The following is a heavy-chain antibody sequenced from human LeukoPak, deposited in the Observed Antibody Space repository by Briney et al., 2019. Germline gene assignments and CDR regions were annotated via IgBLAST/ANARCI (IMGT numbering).Heavy chain of an antibody. CDR2: FSGSGGGT. Sequence: GGSLRLSCAASGFTVSSYGMTWVRQAPGKGLEWVSSFSGSGGGTYYADSVKGRFTISRDNSKNTQYLQMNSLRAEDTAVYYCAKDRHNMSSWYGAGDSWGQGTLVTVSS. V-gene: IGHV3-23*01. CDR3: AKDRHNMSSWYGAGDS. CDR1: GFTVSSYG. D-gene: IGHD6-13*01. J-gene: IGHJ4*02.